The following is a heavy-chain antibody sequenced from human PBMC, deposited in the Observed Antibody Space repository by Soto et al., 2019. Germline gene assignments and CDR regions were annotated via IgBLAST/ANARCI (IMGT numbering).Heavy chain of an antibody. J-gene: IGHJ4*02. CDR3: ARGGSGYTWFNEF. Sequence: QEQLVQSGAEVKKPGSSVKVSCQASGGLFSSYPISWVRQVPGQGLEWMGGIIPVFQTAYDTQRFQGRVTITADESTNTAYMELSSLRSEDTAIYYGARGGSGYTWFNEFWGQGTLVTVSS. CDR1: GGLFSSYP. D-gene: IGHD3-22*01. CDR2: IIPVFQTA. V-gene: IGHV1-69*01.